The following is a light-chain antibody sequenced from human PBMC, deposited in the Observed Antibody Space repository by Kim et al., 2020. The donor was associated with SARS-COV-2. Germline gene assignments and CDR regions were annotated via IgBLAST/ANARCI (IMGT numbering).Light chain of an antibody. CDR1: NSDVGSYNL. J-gene: IGLJ3*02. CDR2: EVN. CDR3: SSYAGYGLGV. Sequence: QSALTQPASVSGSPGQSVTISCTGTNSDVGSYNLVSWYQQHPGKAPKLMIYEVNKRPSGVSDRFSSSKSGSTASLTISGLQAEDEADYYCSSYAGYGLGVFGGGTQLTVL. V-gene: IGLV2-23*02.